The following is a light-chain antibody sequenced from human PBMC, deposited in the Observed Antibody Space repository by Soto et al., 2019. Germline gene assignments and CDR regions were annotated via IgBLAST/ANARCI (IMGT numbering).Light chain of an antibody. V-gene: IGKV3-20*01. CDR2: GAL. CDR3: QQYATSPLT. Sequence: EVVVTQSPATLPVSPGVRFTLSCRASQSVGSNLAWYQQKPGQAPRLLIYGALSRATGIPERFSGSGSGTDFTLTISRLEPEDFALYYCQQYATSPLTFGGGTKVDIK. CDR1: QSVGSN. J-gene: IGKJ4*01.